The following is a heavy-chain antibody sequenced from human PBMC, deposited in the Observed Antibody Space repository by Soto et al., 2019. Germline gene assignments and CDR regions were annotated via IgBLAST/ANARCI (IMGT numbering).Heavy chain of an antibody. CDR1: GFVFSLYW. CDR2: IRGDGSDK. D-gene: IGHD1-26*01. V-gene: IGHV3-7*01. Sequence: GGSLRLSCTASGFVFSLYWMSWVRRAPGKGLEWVANIRGDGSDKYYVESVKGRVTVSRDNDKRSVYLELDDLRAEDTAVYYFARGPESNQLLSNSWFDPWGQGTLVTVAS. CDR3: ARGPESNQLLSNSWFDP. J-gene: IGHJ5*02.